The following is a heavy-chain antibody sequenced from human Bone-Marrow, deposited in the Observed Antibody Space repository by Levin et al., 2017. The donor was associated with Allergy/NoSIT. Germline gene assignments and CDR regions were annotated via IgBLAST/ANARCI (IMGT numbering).Heavy chain of an antibody. J-gene: IGHJ6*02. D-gene: IGHD2-2*01. CDR3: AKEGSSTTNWGYGMDV. Sequence: GGSLRLSCAASGFTFDDYAMHWVRQAPGKGLEWVSGISWNSGSIGYGDSVKGRFTISRDNAKNSLYLQMNSLRAEDTALYYCAKEGSSTTNWGYGMDVWGQGTTVTVSS. CDR2: ISWNSGSI. V-gene: IGHV3-9*01. CDR1: GFTFDDYA.